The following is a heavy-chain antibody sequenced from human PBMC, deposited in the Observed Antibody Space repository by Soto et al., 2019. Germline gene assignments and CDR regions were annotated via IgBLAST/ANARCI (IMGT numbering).Heavy chain of an antibody. V-gene: IGHV4-39*01. Sequence: PSETLSLTCTVSGGSITSSTDYWGWIRQPPGKGLEWIGSIYYGGSTYYNPSLKSRVTISVDPSKNQFSLTLSSVTAADTAIYYCASQNCTGGDCYPRWFDPWGQGTLVTVSS. CDR1: GGSITSSTDY. CDR2: IYYGGST. CDR3: ASQNCTGGDCYPRWFDP. J-gene: IGHJ5*01. D-gene: IGHD2-8*02.